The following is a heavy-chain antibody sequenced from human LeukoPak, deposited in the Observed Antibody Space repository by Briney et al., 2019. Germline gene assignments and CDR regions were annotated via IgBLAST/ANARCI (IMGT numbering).Heavy chain of an antibody. CDR1: GFTFNTAW. D-gene: IGHD3-10*01. Sequence: NPGGSLRLSCAASGFTFNTAWMSWVRQAPGKGLEWVGHVKSKNAGGTTDYAAPVKGRFTISRDDSKTTLYLQMNGLKTEDTAVYYCTTEYYGSDYYWGQGTLATVSS. V-gene: IGHV3-15*01. CDR3: TTEYYGSDYY. J-gene: IGHJ4*02. CDR2: VKSKNAGGTT.